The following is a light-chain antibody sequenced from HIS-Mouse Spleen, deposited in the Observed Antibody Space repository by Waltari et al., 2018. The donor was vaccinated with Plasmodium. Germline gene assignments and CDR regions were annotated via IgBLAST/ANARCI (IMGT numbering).Light chain of an antibody. CDR2: EDS. CDR3: YSTDSSGNHRV. Sequence: SYELTQPPSVSVSPGQTARITCSGDALPKKYAYWYQQKSGQAPVLVIYEDSKRPSGIPERFSGSSSGTMDAFTISGAQVEDEADYYGYSTDSSGNHRVFGGGTKLTVL. CDR1: ALPKKY. J-gene: IGLJ3*02. V-gene: IGLV3-10*01.